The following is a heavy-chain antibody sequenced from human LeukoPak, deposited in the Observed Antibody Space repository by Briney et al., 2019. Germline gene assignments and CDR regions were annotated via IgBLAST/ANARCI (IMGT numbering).Heavy chain of an antibody. CDR1: GFTFSSYG. J-gene: IGHJ6*02. CDR3: AKDLRDCSGGNCYYYYGMDV. D-gene: IGHD2-15*01. Sequence: PGGSLRLSCAASGFTFSSYGMHWVRQAPGKGLEWVAVISYDGSNKYYVESVKGRFTISRDNSKNTLYLQMNSLRAEDTAVYYCAKDLRDCSGGNCYYYYGMDVWGQGTTVTVSS. V-gene: IGHV3-30*18. CDR2: ISYDGSNK.